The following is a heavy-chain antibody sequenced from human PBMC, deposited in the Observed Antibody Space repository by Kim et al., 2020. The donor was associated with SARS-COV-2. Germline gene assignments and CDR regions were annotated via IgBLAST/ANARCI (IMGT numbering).Heavy chain of an antibody. CDR1: GFTFSNYL. V-gene: IGHV3-23*01. CDR3: AKCQASFYNDALDV. Sequence: GGSLRLSCSASGFTFSNYLLNWVRQAPGKGLEWVSAIKGGGGLSFYADAVRGRFTISRDNYQNMLFLEMNSLRVEDTAIYYCAKCQASFYNDALDVWGRGTMVTVSS. D-gene: IGHD3-10*01. CDR2: IKGGGGLS. J-gene: IGHJ3*01.